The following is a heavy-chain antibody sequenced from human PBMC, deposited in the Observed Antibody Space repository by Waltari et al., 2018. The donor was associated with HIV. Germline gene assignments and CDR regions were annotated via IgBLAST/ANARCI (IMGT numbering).Heavy chain of an antibody. V-gene: IGHV3-21*01. D-gene: IGHD3-3*01. J-gene: IGHJ4*02. CDR3: ASEDFWGGPHQ. CDR1: GFTFNTFS. CDR2: ISSTSSFI. Sequence: VQLVESGGGLVKPGGSLRLSWVASGFTFNTFSMKWVRQAPGKGLEWVSSISSTSSFIYYADSLKGRFTVSRDNAKNSLYLQINNLRADDTAVYYCASEDFWGGPHQWGQGTLVTVSS.